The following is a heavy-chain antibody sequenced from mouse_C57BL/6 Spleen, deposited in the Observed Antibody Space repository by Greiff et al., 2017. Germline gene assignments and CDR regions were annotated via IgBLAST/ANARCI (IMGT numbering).Heavy chain of an antibody. J-gene: IGHJ3*01. V-gene: IGHV1-22*01. D-gene: IGHD2-4*01. CDR1: GYTFTDYN. CDR3: ARNYDYDVAWFAY. CDR2: INPNNGGT. Sequence: VQLQQSGPELVKPGASVKMSCKASGYTFTDYNMHWVKQSHGKSLEWIGYINPNNGGTSYNQKFKGKATLTVNKSSSTAYMELRSLTSEDSAVYYCARNYDYDVAWFAYWGQGTLVTVSA.